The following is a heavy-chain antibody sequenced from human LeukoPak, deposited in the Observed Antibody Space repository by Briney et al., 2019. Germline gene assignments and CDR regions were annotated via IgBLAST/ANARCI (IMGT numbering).Heavy chain of an antibody. CDR3: ARDPIAAADTRAQGSI. Sequence: PGGSLRLSCAASGFTFSHYGMHWVRQAPGKGLEWVSSISSSSSYIYYADSVKGRFTISRDNAKNSLYLQMNSLRAEDTAVYYCARDPIAAADTRAQGSIWGQGTMVTVSS. D-gene: IGHD6-13*01. CDR1: GFTFSHYG. J-gene: IGHJ3*02. CDR2: ISSSSSYI. V-gene: IGHV3-21*01.